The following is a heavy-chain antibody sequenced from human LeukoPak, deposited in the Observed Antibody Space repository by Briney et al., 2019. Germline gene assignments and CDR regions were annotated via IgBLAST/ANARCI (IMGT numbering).Heavy chain of an antibody. J-gene: IGHJ4*02. Sequence: PGGSLRLSCVASGFTFRSYAMSWVRQAPRKGLEWVSAISGSGASTYYADAVKGRFTISRDNSRNTLYLQMNNLRAEDTAVYYCATPRGTVTTGAVYWGQGTLVTVS. CDR1: GFTFRSYA. V-gene: IGHV3-23*01. CDR3: ATPRGTVTTGAVY. CDR2: ISGSGAST. D-gene: IGHD4-17*01.